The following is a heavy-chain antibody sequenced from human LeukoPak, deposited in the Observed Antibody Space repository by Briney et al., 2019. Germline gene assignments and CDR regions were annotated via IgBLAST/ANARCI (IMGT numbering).Heavy chain of an antibody. CDR3: ARGVSSMEAFDV. CDR2: VNPNSDNT. V-gene: IGHV1-8*01. CDR1: GYTFTNYD. D-gene: IGHD6-6*01. J-gene: IGHJ3*01. Sequence: ASVKVSCKASGYTFTNYDINWVRQAPGEGLEWMGWVNPNSDNTGYAQKFQDRVFITRNTSLRTAYMELYNLRSEDTAVYYCARGVSSMEAFDVWGQGTLVTVSS.